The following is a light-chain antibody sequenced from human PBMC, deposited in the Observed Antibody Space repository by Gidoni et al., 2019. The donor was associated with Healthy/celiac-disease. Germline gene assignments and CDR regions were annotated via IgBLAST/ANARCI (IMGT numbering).Light chain of an antibody. CDR1: SSNIGAGYE. Sequence: QSVLTQPPSVSGAPGQRVTISCTGSSSNIGAGYEVHGYQQLPGTATKRLIYGNSNRPSGVPDRFSGSKSGTSASLAITGLQAEDEADYYCQSYDSSLSGWVFGGGTKLTVL. V-gene: IGLV1-40*01. CDR3: QSYDSSLSGWV. J-gene: IGLJ3*02. CDR2: GNS.